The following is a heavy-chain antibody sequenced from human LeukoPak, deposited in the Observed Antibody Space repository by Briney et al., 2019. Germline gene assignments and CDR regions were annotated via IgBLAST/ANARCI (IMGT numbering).Heavy chain of an antibody. Sequence: GGSLRLSCAASGFTFDDYAMHWVRQAPGKGLEWVSGISWNSGSIGYADSVKGRFTISRDNAKNSLYLQMNSLRAEDMALYYCAKDASSSPWYFDYWGQGTLVAVSS. J-gene: IGHJ4*02. CDR2: ISWNSGSI. CDR1: GFTFDDYA. CDR3: AKDASSSPWYFDY. V-gene: IGHV3-9*03. D-gene: IGHD6-6*01.